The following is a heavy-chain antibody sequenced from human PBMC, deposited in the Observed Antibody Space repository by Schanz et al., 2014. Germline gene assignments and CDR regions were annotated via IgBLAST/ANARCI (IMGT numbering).Heavy chain of an antibody. Sequence: QVQLVQSGAEVKKPGASVKVSCKASGYTFTSYGISWVRQAPGQGLEWMGWINPNSGDTNYAQKFQGWVTMTRDTSISTAYMEVSRLKSDDTAVYYCAKGVGGGLLLGSTFDNWGQGTMVTVTS. J-gene: IGHJ3*02. CDR2: INPNSGDT. V-gene: IGHV1-2*04. CDR3: AKGVGGGLLLGSTFDN. CDR1: GYTFTSYG. D-gene: IGHD3-16*01.